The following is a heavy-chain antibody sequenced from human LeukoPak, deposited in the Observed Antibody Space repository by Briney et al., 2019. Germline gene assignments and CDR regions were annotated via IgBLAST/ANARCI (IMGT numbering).Heavy chain of an antibody. D-gene: IGHD3-22*01. V-gene: IGHV3-30*18. CDR3: AKDQGDSSGFEYYFDS. J-gene: IGHJ4*02. CDR2: ISFDGSNK. CDR1: GFTFSSYG. Sequence: GGSLRLSCAASGFTFSSYGMHWVRQAPGKGLEWMAVISFDGSNKFHADSVKGRFTISRDNSKNTLSHQMNSLRVEDTAVYYCAKDQGDSSGFEYYFDSWGQGTLVTVSS.